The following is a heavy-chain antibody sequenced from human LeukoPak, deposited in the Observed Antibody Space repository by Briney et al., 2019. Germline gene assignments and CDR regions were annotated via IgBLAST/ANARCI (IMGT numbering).Heavy chain of an antibody. CDR1: GGTFSSYA. CDR3: ARDVAARRGITLGVGVPGDYYYYYGMDV. Sequence: SVKVSCKASGGTFSSYAISWVRQAPGQGLEWMGGIIPIFGTANYAQKFQGRVTITADESTSTAYMALSSLRSEDTAVYYCARDVAARRGITLGVGVPGDYYYYYGMDVWGQGTTVTVSS. D-gene: IGHD6-6*01. V-gene: IGHV1-69*13. J-gene: IGHJ6*02. CDR2: IIPIFGTA.